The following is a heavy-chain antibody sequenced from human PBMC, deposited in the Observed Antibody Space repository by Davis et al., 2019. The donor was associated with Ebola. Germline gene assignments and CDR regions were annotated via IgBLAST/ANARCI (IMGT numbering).Heavy chain of an antibody. J-gene: IGHJ4*02. CDR2: INGDGDYT. CDR3: ARVFGGVIVNYFDY. CDR1: GFTFDQFA. D-gene: IGHD3-16*02. Sequence: GESLKISCAASGFTFDQFAMHWVRQRPGKGLEWVSLINGDGDYTYYADSVKGRFTISRDNSKNTLYLQMNSLRAEDTAVYYCARVFGGVIVNYFDYWGQGTLVTVSS. V-gene: IGHV3-43*02.